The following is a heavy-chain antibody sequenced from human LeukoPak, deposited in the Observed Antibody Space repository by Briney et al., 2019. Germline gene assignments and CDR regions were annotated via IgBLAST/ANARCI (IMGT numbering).Heavy chain of an antibody. J-gene: IGHJ4*02. Sequence: PGRSLRLSCAGSGFTFGGYGMHRFRQTPGKGLEWVAVIAYDGSRAFYADSVKGRFTISRDNSKNTMSVQMDDLRAEDTAVYYCTRYNNDHFDYWGQGTLVTVSP. V-gene: IGHV3-33*01. CDR3: TRYNNDHFDY. D-gene: IGHD1-14*01. CDR1: GFTFGGYG. CDR2: IAYDGSRA.